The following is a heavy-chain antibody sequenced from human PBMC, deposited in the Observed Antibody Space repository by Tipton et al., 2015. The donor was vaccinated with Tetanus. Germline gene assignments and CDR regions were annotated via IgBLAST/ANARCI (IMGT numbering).Heavy chain of an antibody. J-gene: IGHJ4*02. Sequence: TLSLTCTVSGGSISGSYWNWIRQPPGTGLEWIGYIYFTGTTYYNPSLESRLTISIDTSKNQFSLELTSVTAADTAVYYCARDSYYSSRWSFADYWGQGTLVTVSS. V-gene: IGHV4-59*12. CDR2: IYFTGTT. CDR1: GGSISGSY. D-gene: IGHD3-22*01. CDR3: ARDSYYSSRWSFADY.